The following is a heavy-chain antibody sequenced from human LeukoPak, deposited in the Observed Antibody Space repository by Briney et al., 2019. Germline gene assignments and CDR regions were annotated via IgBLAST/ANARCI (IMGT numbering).Heavy chain of an antibody. CDR1: GGSFSGYY. V-gene: IGHV4-34*01. CDR3: ARRKGIVGATFDY. J-gene: IGHJ4*02. Sequence: PSETLSLTCAVYGGSFSGYYWSWIRQPPGKGLEWIGEINHSGSTNYNPSLKSRVTISVDTSKNQFSLKLSSVTAADTAVYCCARRKGIVGATFDYWGQGTLVTVSS. D-gene: IGHD1-26*01. CDR2: INHSGST.